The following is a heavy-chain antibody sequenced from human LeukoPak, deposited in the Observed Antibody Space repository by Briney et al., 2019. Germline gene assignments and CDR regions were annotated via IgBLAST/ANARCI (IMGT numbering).Heavy chain of an antibody. J-gene: IGHJ4*02. D-gene: IGHD2-2*01. Sequence: GGSLRLSCAASGFTFDDYGMSWVRQAPGKGLGWVSGINWNGGSTGYADSVKGRFTISRDNAKNSLYLQMNSLRAEDTALYYCARGGNRYCSSTSCYDAYWGQGTLVTVSS. CDR1: GFTFDDYG. CDR3: ARGGNRYCSSTSCYDAY. CDR2: INWNGGST. V-gene: IGHV3-20*04.